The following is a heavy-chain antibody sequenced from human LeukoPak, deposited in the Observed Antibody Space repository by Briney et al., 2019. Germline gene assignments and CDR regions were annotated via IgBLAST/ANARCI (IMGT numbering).Heavy chain of an antibody. CDR2: INPNSGGT. CDR3: ARDRGEMATTPYFDY. J-gene: IGHJ4*02. Sequence: ASVKVSCKASGYTFTGYYMHWVRQAPGQELEWMGWINPNSGGTNYAQKFQGRVTMTRDTSISTAYMELSRLRSDDTAVYYCARDRGEMATTPYFDYWGQGTLVTVSS. V-gene: IGHV1-2*02. CDR1: GYTFTGYY. D-gene: IGHD5-24*01.